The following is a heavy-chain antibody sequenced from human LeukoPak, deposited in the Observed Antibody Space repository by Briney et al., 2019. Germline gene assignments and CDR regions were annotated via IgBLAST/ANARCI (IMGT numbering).Heavy chain of an antibody. CDR2: IIPIFGTA. V-gene: IGHV1-69*13. CDR3: ARDRNYGDSFDY. Sequence: SVKVSCKASGGTFISYAISWVRQAPGQGLEWMGGIIPIFGTANYAQKFQGRVTITADESTSTAYMELSSLRSEDTAVYYCARDRNYGDSFDYWGQGTLVTVSS. CDR1: GGTFISYA. J-gene: IGHJ4*02. D-gene: IGHD4-17*01.